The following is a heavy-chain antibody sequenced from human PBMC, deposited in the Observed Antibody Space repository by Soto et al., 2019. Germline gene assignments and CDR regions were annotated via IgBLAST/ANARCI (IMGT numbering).Heavy chain of an antibody. CDR3: ASDLSSASLLGYYGMDV. Sequence: VASVKVSCKASGGTFSSYAISWVRQAPGQGLEWMGGIIPIFGTANYAQKFQGRVTITADESTSTAYMELSSLRSEDTAVYYCASDLSSASLLGYYGMDVWGQGTTVTVSS. CDR1: GGTFSSYA. V-gene: IGHV1-69*13. CDR2: IIPIFGTA. D-gene: IGHD6-19*01. J-gene: IGHJ6*02.